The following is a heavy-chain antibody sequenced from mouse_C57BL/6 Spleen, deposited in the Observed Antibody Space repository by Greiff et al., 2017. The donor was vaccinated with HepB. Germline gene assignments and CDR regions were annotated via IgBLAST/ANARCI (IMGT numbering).Heavy chain of an antibody. D-gene: IGHD2-14*01. CDR3: ARGDHRDCDY. Sequence: VQLKESGPGLVKPSQSLSLTCSVTGYSITSGYYWNWIRQFPGNKLEWMGYISYDGSNNYNPSLKNRISITRDTSKTQFFLKLNSVTTEDTATYYCARGDHRDCDYWGQGTTLTVSS. CDR2: ISYDGSN. J-gene: IGHJ2*01. V-gene: IGHV3-6*01. CDR1: GYSITSGYY.